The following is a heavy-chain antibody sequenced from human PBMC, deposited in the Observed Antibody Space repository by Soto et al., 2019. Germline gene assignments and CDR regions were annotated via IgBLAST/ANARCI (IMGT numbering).Heavy chain of an antibody. Sequence: ASVKVSCKASGYTFTSYGISWVRQAPGQGLEWMGWISAYNGNTNYAQKLQGRVTMTTDTSTSTAYMELRSLRSDGTAVYYCARDMAAGTPPANCFDPWGQGTLVTVS. J-gene: IGHJ5*02. CDR1: GYTFTSYG. V-gene: IGHV1-18*01. D-gene: IGHD6-13*01. CDR3: ARDMAAGTPPANCFDP. CDR2: ISAYNGNT.